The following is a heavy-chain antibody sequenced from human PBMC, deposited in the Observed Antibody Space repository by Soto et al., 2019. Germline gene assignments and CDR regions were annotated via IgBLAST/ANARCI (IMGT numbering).Heavy chain of an antibody. V-gene: IGHV4-39*01. Sequence: HLPLKESGPGLVKPSEALSLTCTVSGGSISSSGHYWGWIRQTPGKGLEWIGNIFYSGGTHYNASFRSRVSISVDSSKNQLSLKVTSVTAADTAVYYCARRSYGSGVDLWGRGTLVTVSS. CDR2: IFYSGGT. CDR3: ARRSYGSGVDL. J-gene: IGHJ5*02. CDR1: GGSISSSGHY. D-gene: IGHD3-10*01.